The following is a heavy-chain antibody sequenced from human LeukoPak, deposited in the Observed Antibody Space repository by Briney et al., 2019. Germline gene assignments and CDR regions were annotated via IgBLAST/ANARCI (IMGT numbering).Heavy chain of an antibody. V-gene: IGHV3-23*01. Sequence: PGGSLRLSCAASGFTFSDYYMSWIRQAPGKGLEWVSAISGSGGSTYYADSVKGRFTISRDNSKNTLYLQMNSLRAEDTAVYYCAKEYMVRANPGMDVWGQGTTVTVSS. CDR1: GFTFSDYY. D-gene: IGHD3-10*01. CDR2: ISGSGGST. J-gene: IGHJ6*02. CDR3: AKEYMVRANPGMDV.